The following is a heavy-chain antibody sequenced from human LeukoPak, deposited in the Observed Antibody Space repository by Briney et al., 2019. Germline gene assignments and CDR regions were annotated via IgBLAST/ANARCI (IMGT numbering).Heavy chain of an antibody. CDR1: GFTLSSNA. V-gene: IGHV3-74*01. CDR3: ARDRFGSGSY. D-gene: IGHD1-26*01. Sequence: GRSLRLSCAGSGFTLSSNAMHWVRQAPGKGLVWVSRISTDGSITNYADSVKGRFTISRDNAKNTLFLQMNSLRAEDTAVYYCARDRFGSGSYWGQGTLVTVSS. CDR2: ISTDGSIT. J-gene: IGHJ4*02.